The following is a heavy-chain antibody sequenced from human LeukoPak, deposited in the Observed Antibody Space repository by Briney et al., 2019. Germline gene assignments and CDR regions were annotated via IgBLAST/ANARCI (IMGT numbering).Heavy chain of an antibody. J-gene: IGHJ6*02. CDR2: ISAYNGNT. CDR3: ARDYYASITDYYYYGMDV. D-gene: IGHD3-10*01. V-gene: IGHV1-18*01. Sequence: ASVKVSCKASGYTFTSYGISWVRQAPGQGLEWMGWISAYNGNTNYAQKLQGRVTMTTDTSTSTAYMELRSLRSDDTAVYYCARDYYASITDYYYYGMDVWGQGTTVTVSS. CDR1: GYTFTSYG.